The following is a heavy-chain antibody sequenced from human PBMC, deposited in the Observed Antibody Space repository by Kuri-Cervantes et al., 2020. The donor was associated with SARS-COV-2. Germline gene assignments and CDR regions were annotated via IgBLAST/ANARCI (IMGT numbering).Heavy chain of an antibody. CDR3: ARGPSRGCSGGSCYWFYFDY. CDR1: GGSISSYY. Sequence: SETLSLTCTVSGGSISSYYWSWIRQPPGKGLEWIGYIYYSGSTNYNPSLKSRVTISVDTPKNQFSLKLSSVTAADTAVYYCARGPSRGCSGGSCYWFYFDYWGQGTLVTVSS. CDR2: IYYSGST. J-gene: IGHJ4*02. D-gene: IGHD2-15*01. V-gene: IGHV4-59*01.